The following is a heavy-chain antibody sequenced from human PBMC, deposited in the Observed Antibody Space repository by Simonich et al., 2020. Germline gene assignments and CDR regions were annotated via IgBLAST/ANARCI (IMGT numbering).Heavy chain of an antibody. J-gene: IGHJ6*02. D-gene: IGHD6-19*01. CDR2: ISSSSSYI. CDR1: GFTFSSYS. V-gene: IGHV3-21*01. CDR3: ARWIAVAGTGAYGMDV. Sequence: EVQLVESGGGLVKPGGSLRLSCAASGFTFSSYSMNWVRQAPGKGLEWVSSISSSSSYIYYADSVKGRCTISIDNAKNSLYLQMNSLRAEDTAVYYCARWIAVAGTGAYGMDVWGQGTTVTVSS.